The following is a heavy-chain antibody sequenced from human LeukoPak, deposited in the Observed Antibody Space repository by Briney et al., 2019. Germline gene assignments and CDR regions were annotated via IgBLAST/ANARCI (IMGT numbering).Heavy chain of an antibody. V-gene: IGHV3-48*03. CDR1: GFNFKTYE. D-gene: IGHD3-22*01. CDR3: AKVSFYYDRSGNQVY. Sequence: GGSLRLSCAACGFNFKTYESNWARQAPGKGLEWVSYISSSGSSTYYADSVKGRFTISRDNAKNSLYLQLNSLRAEDTAVYYCAKVSFYYDRSGNQVYWGQGTLVTVSS. CDR2: ISSSGSST. J-gene: IGHJ4*02.